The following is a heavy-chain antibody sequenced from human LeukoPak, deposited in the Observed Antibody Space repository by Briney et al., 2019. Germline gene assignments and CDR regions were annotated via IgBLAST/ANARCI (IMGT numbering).Heavy chain of an antibody. V-gene: IGHV3-7*01. CDR1: GFTFSSYW. Sequence: GGSLRLSCAASGFTFSSYWMSWVRQAPGKGLEWVANIKQDGSEKYYVDSGKGRFTISRDNAKNSLYLQMNSLRAEDTAVYYCARDRYDSSGYYYFDYWGQGTLVTVSS. J-gene: IGHJ4*02. D-gene: IGHD3-22*01. CDR2: IKQDGSEK. CDR3: ARDRYDSSGYYYFDY.